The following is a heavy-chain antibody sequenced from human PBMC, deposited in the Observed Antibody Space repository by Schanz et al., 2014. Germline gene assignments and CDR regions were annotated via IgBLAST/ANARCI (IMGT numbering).Heavy chain of an antibody. V-gene: IGHV3-33*01. CDR3: ASGGYCTNGVCNGGRNWFDP. Sequence: QAQLVESGGGVVQPGRSLRLSCVASGFTFISYDIHWVRQAPGKGLEWVAVIRYDGRNKNFVESVKGRFTISRDNSNNTVYLQINSLRAEDTAVYYCASGGYCTNGVCNGGRNWFDPWGQGTLVTVSS. J-gene: IGHJ5*02. D-gene: IGHD2-8*01. CDR1: GFTFISYD. CDR2: IRYDGRNK.